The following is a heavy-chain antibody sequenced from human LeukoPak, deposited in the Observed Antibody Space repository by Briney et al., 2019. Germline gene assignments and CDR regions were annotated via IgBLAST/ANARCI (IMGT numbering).Heavy chain of an antibody. CDR2: ISSSSSYI. J-gene: IGHJ4*02. Sequence: PGGSLRLSCAASGFTFSSYSMNWVRQAPGKGLEWVSSISSSSSYIYYADSVKGRFTISRDNAKNSLYLQMNSLRAEDTAVYYCARDREYSSGWYSPGGYWGQGTLVTVSS. D-gene: IGHD6-19*01. CDR3: ARDREYSSGWYSPGGY. V-gene: IGHV3-21*04. CDR1: GFTFSSYS.